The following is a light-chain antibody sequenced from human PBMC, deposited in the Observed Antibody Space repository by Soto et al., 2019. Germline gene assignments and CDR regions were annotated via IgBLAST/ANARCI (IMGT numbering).Light chain of an antibody. CDR1: QSVRSD. CDR2: GAA. CDR3: QQRSNLLT. Sequence: EIVMTQSPAILSVSPGERATLSCRASQSVRSDVAWYQQEPGQAPRLLLYGAAIRATGIPARFSGSGSGTDFTLTISSLQSEDFAVYYCQQRSNLLTFGGGTKVEIK. J-gene: IGKJ4*01. V-gene: IGKV3-15*01.